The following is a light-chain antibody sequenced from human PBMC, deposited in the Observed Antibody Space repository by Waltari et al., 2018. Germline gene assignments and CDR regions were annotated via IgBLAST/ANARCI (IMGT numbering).Light chain of an antibody. Sequence: EIVMTQSTASLSLSPGERVTISCRASQIVNNKLAWYQQKPGQAPMLLIYDASTRATGIPTSFSGSGSGTEFTITISSLQSEDFAVYYCQQYSDWPLTFGGGTKVEIK. CDR2: DAS. V-gene: IGKV3-15*01. CDR1: QIVNNK. CDR3: QQYSDWPLT. J-gene: IGKJ4*01.